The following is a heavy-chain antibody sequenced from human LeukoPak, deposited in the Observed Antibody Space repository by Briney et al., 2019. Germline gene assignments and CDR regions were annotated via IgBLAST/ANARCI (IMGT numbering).Heavy chain of an antibody. CDR1: GFTFSYAC. CDR3: TTDAPFYGSGSYFSDFQH. D-gene: IGHD3-10*01. Sequence: GGSLRLSRAASGFTFSYACMSWVRQAPGKGLEWVGRIKSKTDGGTTDHAAPVKGRFTISRDDSKKTLYLQMNSLKTEDTGVYYCTTDAPFYGSGSYFSDFQHWGQGTLVIVSS. V-gene: IGHV3-15*01. J-gene: IGHJ1*01. CDR2: IKSKTDGGTT.